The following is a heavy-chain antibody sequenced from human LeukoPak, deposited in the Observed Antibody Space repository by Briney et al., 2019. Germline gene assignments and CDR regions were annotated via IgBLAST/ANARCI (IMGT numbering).Heavy chain of an antibody. CDR1: GFTFISYR. J-gene: IGHJ4*02. V-gene: IGHV3-7*03. D-gene: IGHD5-12*01. CDR2: IKQDGSEK. Sequence: GGSLRLSCASSGFTFISYRMSWVRQAPGKGLEWVANIKQDGSEKYYVDSLKGRFTISRDNSKNSLYLNIDSLRPEETAVYYCARDRRQYSGYGSWYFAYWGQGALVTVSS. CDR3: ARDRRQYSGYGSWYFAY.